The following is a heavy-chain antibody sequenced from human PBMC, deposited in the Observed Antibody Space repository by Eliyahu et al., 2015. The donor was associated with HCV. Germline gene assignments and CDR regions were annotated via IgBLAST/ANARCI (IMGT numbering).Heavy chain of an antibody. Sequence: EVQLLESGGGLVQPGGSLRLSCAASGFTFSNSAMSWVRQAPGKGLGWVSAISGGGGSTYYADSVKGRFTVSRDNSKNTLYLQMNSLRAEDTAVYFCAKLVSYGGNYNEFDYWGQGTLVTVSS. D-gene: IGHD4/OR15-4a*01. J-gene: IGHJ4*02. V-gene: IGHV3-23*01. CDR3: AKLVSYGGNYNEFDY. CDR1: GFTFSNSA. CDR2: ISGGGGST.